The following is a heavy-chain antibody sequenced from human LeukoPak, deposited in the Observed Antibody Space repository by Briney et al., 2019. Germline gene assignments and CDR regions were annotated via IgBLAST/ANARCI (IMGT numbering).Heavy chain of an antibody. CDR3: ARGRWYGGNDAFDI. CDR2: IKQDGSEK. CDR1: GFTFNSYW. D-gene: IGHD4-23*01. J-gene: IGHJ3*02. Sequence: GGSLRLSCVASGFTFNSYWMSWVRQAPGKGLEWVANIKQDGSEKYYVDSVKGRFTISRDNAKNSLYLQMNSLRAEDTAVYYCARGRWYGGNDAFDIWGQGTMVTVSS. V-gene: IGHV3-7*01.